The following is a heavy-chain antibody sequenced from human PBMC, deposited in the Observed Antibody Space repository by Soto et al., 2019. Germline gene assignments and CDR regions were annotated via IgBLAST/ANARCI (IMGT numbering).Heavy chain of an antibody. Sequence: SGPTLVNPTQTLTLTCTFSGFSLSTSGICVSWIRQPPGKALEWLARIDWDDDKYYSTSLKTRLTISKDTSKNQVVLTMTNMDPVGTATYYCARSSLAAAEYYFDYWGQGTLVTVSS. D-gene: IGHD6-13*01. J-gene: IGHJ4*02. V-gene: IGHV2-70*11. CDR2: IDWDDDK. CDR1: GFSLSTSGIC. CDR3: ARSSLAAAEYYFDY.